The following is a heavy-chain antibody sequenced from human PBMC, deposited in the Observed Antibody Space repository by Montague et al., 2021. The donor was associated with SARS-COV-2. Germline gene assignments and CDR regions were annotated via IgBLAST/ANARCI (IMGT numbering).Heavy chain of an antibody. Sequence: PALVKPTQTLTLTCTFSGFSLSTLTAGVGWIRQPPGKALEWLALIYWDDDKRYSPFLKSRLTITKVTSKNQVVLTMTNMDPVDTATYYCAHTLPAGAAFDYWGQGTLVTVSS. J-gene: IGHJ4*02. D-gene: IGHD6-13*01. CDR3: AHTLPAGAAFDY. V-gene: IGHV2-5*02. CDR1: GFSLSTLTAG. CDR2: IYWDDDK.